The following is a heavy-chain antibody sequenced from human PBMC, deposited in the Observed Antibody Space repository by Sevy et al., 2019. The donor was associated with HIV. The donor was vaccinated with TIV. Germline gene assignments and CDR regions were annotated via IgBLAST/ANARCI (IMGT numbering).Heavy chain of an antibody. Sequence: GGSLRLSCAASGFTFSSYAMSWVRQAPGKGLEWVSAISGSGGSTYYADSVKGRFTISRDNSKNTLYLQMNSLRAEETAVYYCAKSPPRCSGGTCSFDYWGQGTLVTVSS. D-gene: IGHD2-15*01. CDR3: AKSPPRCSGGTCSFDY. CDR1: GFTFSSYA. CDR2: ISGSGGST. J-gene: IGHJ4*02. V-gene: IGHV3-23*01.